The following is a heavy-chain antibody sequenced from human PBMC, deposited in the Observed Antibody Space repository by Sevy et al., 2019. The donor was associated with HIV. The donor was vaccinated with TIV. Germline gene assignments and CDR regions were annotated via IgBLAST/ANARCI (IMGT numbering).Heavy chain of an antibody. CDR3: ARELGAGVLGGSLNWFDP. J-gene: IGHJ5*02. CDR2: INTNTGNP. CDR1: GYTFTSYA. V-gene: IGHV7-4-1*02. Sequence: ASVKVSCKASGYTFTSYAMNWVRQAPGQGLEWMGWINTNTGNPTYAQGFTGRFVFSLDTSVSTAYLQISSLKAEDTVVYYCARELGAGVLGGSLNWFDPWGQGTLVTVSS. D-gene: IGHD1-26*01.